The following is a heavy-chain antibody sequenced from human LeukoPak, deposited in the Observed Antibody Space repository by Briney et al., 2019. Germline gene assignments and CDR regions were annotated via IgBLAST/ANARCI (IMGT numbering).Heavy chain of an antibody. CDR1: GGSFSGYY. V-gene: IGHV4-34*01. CDR3: ASKGYCSSTSCLGAFDI. CDR2: INHSGST. D-gene: IGHD2-2*01. J-gene: IGHJ3*02. Sequence: SETLSLTCAVYGGSFSGYYWSWIRQPPGKGLEWIGEINHSGSTNYNPSLKSRVTISVDTSKNQFSLKLSSVTAADTAVYYCASKGYCSSTSCLGAFDIWGQGTMVTVSS.